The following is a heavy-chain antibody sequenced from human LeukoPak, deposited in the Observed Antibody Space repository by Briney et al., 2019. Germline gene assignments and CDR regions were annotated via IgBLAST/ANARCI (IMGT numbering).Heavy chain of an antibody. V-gene: IGHV1-3*01. CDR2: MNAGNGQT. CDR1: GYTFTSYA. CDR3: ARLKDIVVVPAAYIDY. D-gene: IGHD2-2*01. J-gene: IGHJ4*02. Sequence: GASVKVSCKASGYTFTSYAIHWVRQAPGQRLEWMGWMNAGNGQTKYSQKFQGRVTPTRDTSASTAYMELRSLRSDDTAVYYCARLKDIVVVPAAYIDYWGQGTLVTVSS.